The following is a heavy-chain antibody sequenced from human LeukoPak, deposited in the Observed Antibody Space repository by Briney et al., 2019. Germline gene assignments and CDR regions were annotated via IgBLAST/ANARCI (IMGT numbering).Heavy chain of an antibody. CDR2: ISSSSSTI. CDR3: ARERVRSALDY. D-gene: IGHD3-3*01. J-gene: IGHJ4*02. V-gene: IGHV3-48*01. Sequence: GGSLRLSCAASGFTFSSYSMNWVRQAPGKGLEWVSYISSSSSTIYYADSVKGRFTISRDNAKNSLYLQMNSLRAEDTAVYYCARERVRSALDYWGQGTLVTVSS. CDR1: GFTFSSYS.